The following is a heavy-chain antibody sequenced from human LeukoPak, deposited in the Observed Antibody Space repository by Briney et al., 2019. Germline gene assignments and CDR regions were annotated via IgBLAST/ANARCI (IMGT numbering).Heavy chain of an antibody. CDR1: GGSISSGSYY. Sequence: SETLSLTCTVSGGSISSGSYYWGWIRQPPGKGLEWIGRIYTSGSTNYNPSLKSRVTISVDTSKNHFSLKLITVAAAAADVYYCAGRGIGCYYVFDYWGQGTLVTVSS. J-gene: IGHJ4*02. D-gene: IGHD3-22*01. CDR2: IYTSGST. CDR3: AGRGIGCYYVFDY. V-gene: IGHV4-61*02.